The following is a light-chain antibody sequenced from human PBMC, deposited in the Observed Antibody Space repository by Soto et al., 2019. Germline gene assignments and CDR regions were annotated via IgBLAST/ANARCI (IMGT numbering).Light chain of an antibody. J-gene: IGKJ4*01. CDR3: QHTTSFPLT. CDR2: AAS. V-gene: IGKV1-12*01. Sequence: DIQMTQSPSFVSASVGDRVTITCRASQGISSWLAWYQHKPGRAPKLLIHAASSLESGVPSRFSGSGSGTDLTLSVSSLPAGDFATSYCQHTTSFPLTFRGGPKVRIK. CDR1: QGISSW.